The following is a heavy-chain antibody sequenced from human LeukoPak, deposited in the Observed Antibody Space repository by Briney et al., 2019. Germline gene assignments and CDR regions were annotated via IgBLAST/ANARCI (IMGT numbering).Heavy chain of an antibody. CDR2: IYTRGST. CDR1: GDSITSGDSY. J-gene: IGHJ4*02. D-gene: IGHD5-12*01. CDR3: AREYSH. Sequence: SETLSLTCSVSGDSITSGDSYWTWIRQPAGRGLEWIGLIYTRGSTTYNPSLKSRITMSLYTSKNQISLQRNSVTAADTAVYYCAREYSHWGQGTLVTVSS. V-gene: IGHV4-61*02.